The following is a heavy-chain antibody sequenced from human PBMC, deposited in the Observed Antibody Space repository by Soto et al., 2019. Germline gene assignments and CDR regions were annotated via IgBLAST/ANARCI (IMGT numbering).Heavy chain of an antibody. J-gene: IGHJ4*01. CDR1: GDSNCNYY. Sequence: SDTLSLTCNVSGDSNCNYYWNSIRQLPATRLEWIEHISDAGSTDHNISLMCPVTISADMSMNQVALKVKSVAAAETAIYYFARARLVGLRTWDYFDYWGHGTLVTVSS. V-gene: IGHV4-59*01. D-gene: IGHD3-16*01. CDR3: ARARLVGLRTWDYFDY. CDR2: ISDAGST.